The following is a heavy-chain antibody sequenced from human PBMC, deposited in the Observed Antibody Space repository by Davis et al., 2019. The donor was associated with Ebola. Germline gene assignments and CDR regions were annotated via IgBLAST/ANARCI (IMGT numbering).Heavy chain of an antibody. V-gene: IGHV4-61*08. CDR3: ARGRLYLGV. Sequence: MPSETLSLTCSVTGGSVSSDVYSWNWIRQSPGKGLEWIGFVYNRDTTNYNPSLNGRVTISVDTSKNQFSLKLSSVTAADTAVYYCARGRLYLGVWGKGTTVTVSS. CDR2: VYNRDTT. J-gene: IGHJ6*04. D-gene: IGHD2-8*01. CDR1: GGSVSSDVYS.